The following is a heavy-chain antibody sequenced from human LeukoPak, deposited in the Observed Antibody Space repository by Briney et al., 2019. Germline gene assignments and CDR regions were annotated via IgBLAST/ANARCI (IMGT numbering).Heavy chain of an antibody. CDR1: GGSFSGYY. Sequence: SETLSLTCAVYGGSFSGYYWSWIRQPPGKGLEWIGEINHSGSTNYNPSLKSRVTISVDTSKNQFFLKLSSVTAADTAVYFCAGDYGDYYFDYWGQGTLVTVSS. D-gene: IGHD4-17*01. J-gene: IGHJ4*02. V-gene: IGHV4-34*01. CDR3: AGDYGDYYFDY. CDR2: INHSGST.